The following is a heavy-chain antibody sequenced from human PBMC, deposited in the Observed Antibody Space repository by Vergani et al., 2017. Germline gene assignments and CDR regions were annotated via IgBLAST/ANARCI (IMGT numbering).Heavy chain of an antibody. D-gene: IGHD1-14*01. J-gene: IGHJ4*02. V-gene: IGHV1-8*03. Sequence: QVQLVQAGAEVKKPGASVKLSCKASGYSFTTYDINWVRQALGHGREWGVWINPNSGNTGYARRFEGRVSIARDAAISTDYMELSGLSSDETAVYYCARGLPSPQTTETYCFDVWGQGTLVSVSP. CDR1: GYSFTTYD. CDR3: ARGLPSPQTTETYCFDV. CDR2: INPNSGNT.